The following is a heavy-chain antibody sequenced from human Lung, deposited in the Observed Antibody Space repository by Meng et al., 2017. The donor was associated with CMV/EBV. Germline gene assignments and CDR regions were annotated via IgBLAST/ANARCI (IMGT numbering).Heavy chain of an antibody. CDR1: GFTFSSFW. CDR2: IKQDGSEK. D-gene: IGHD2/OR15-2a*01. Sequence: GESLKISCAASGFTFSSFWMSWVRRAPGKGLEWVANIKQDGSEKYYVDSVKGRFTVTRDSARNSLYLQMSSLRDEDTAVYFCARGFDVFYCRNGPLHGWGQGTTVTVSS. V-gene: IGHV3-7*01. CDR3: ARGFDVFYCRNGPLHG. J-gene: IGHJ1*01.